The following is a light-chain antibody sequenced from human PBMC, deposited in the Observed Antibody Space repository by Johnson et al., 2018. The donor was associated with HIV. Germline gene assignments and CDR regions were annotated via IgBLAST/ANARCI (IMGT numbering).Light chain of an antibody. CDR2: DND. J-gene: IGLJ1*01. Sequence: QSVLTQPPSVSAAPGQKVTISCSGNNSNIGNNYVSWYQHLPGTAPKLLIYDNDQRPSGIPDRFSGSKSGTSATLGITGLPTGDEADYYCGTWDSSLSADVFGTGTKVTVL. CDR1: NSNIGNNY. V-gene: IGLV1-51*01. CDR3: GTWDSSLSADV.